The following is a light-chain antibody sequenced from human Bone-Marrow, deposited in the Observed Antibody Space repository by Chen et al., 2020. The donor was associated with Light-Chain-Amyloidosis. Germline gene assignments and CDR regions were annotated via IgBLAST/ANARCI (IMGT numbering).Light chain of an antibody. CDR3: QSYQGSSQGV. J-gene: IGLJ3*02. V-gene: IGLV6-57*01. CDR2: EDD. CDR1: SGSIATNY. Sequence: NFMLTQPHSVSESPGKTVIISCTRSSGSIATNYVQWYKQRPGSSPTTVIYEDDQRPTGVPDRCSGSVDRASNSASRTISGQKTEDEADYYCQSYQGSSQGVFGGGTKLTVL.